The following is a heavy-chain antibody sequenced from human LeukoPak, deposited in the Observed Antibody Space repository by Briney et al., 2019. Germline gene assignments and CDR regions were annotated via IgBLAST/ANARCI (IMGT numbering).Heavy chain of an antibody. J-gene: IGHJ4*02. V-gene: IGHV3-9*01. Sequence: GGSLRLSCAASGFTFDDYAMNWVRQAPGKGLEWVSGISWNSGSIGYADSVKGRFTISRDNAKNSLYLQMNSLRAEDTALYYCAKDFKAVTLYYFDYWGQGTLVTVSS. CDR3: AKDFKAVTLYYFDY. CDR1: GFTFDDYA. D-gene: IGHD4-17*01. CDR2: ISWNSGSI.